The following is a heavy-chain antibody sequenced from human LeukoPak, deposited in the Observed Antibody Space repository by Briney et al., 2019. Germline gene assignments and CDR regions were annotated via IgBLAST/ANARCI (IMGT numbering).Heavy chain of an antibody. J-gene: IGHJ4*02. V-gene: IGHV3-30*02. CDR1: GFTFSNSG. CDR2: VLYDGSNK. Sequence: PGGSLRLSCAASGFTFSNSGMHWVRQAPGKGLEWVAFVLYDGSNKYYTDSVKGRFTISRDNSRNTLYLQMNSLRPEDAAVYYCAKDLTYWGRGTLVTVSS. CDR3: AKDLTY.